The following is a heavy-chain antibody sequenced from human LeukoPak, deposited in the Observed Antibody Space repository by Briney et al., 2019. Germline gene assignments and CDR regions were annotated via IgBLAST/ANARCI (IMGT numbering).Heavy chain of an antibody. J-gene: IGHJ4*02. D-gene: IGHD3-10*01. CDR2: IRSSGSTI. V-gene: IGHV3-48*01. CDR1: GFTFSSYD. Sequence: GGSLRLSCAASGFTFSSYDMNWVRQAPGKGLEWVSYIRSSGSTIYYADSVKGRVTISRDNAKNSLYLQMNSLRAEDTAMYYCARERTPKHYYGSGTYDRYFDHWGQGTLVTVSS. CDR3: ARERTPKHYYGSGTYDRYFDH.